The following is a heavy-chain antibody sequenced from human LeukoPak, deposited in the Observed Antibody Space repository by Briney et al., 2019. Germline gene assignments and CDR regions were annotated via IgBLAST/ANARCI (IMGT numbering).Heavy chain of an antibody. Sequence: ASVKVSCKVSGYTLTELSMRWVRQAPGKGLEWMGGFDPEDGETIYAQKFQGRVTMTEDTSTDTAYMELSSLRSEDTAVYYCLGRITMVRGVDDAFDIWGQGTMVTVSS. V-gene: IGHV1-24*01. CDR1: GYTLTELS. J-gene: IGHJ3*02. D-gene: IGHD3-10*01. CDR3: LGRITMVRGVDDAFDI. CDR2: FDPEDGET.